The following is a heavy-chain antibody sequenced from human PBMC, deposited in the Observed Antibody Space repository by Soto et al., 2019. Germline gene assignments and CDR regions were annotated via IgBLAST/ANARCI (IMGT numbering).Heavy chain of an antibody. V-gene: IGHV4-34*01. CDR2: INHSGST. D-gene: IGHD3-3*01. CDR3: ARPHDFWSGWFDP. Sequence: QVPLQQWGAGLLKPSETLSLTCAVYGGSFSGYYWSWIRQPPGKGLEWIGEINHSGSTNYNPSLKSRVTISVDTSKNQFSLKLSSVTAADTAVYYCARPHDFWSGWFDPWGQGTLVTVSS. J-gene: IGHJ5*02. CDR1: GGSFSGYY.